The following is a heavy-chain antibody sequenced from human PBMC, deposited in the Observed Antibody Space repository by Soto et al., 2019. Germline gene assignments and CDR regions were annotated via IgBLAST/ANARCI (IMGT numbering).Heavy chain of an antibody. CDR3: ARRIAATETSDY. D-gene: IGHD5-12*01. V-gene: IGHV4-59*08. CDR1: GGSMISYY. CDR2: IYYAGST. Sequence: SETLSLTCTFSGGSMISYYWSWIRQPPGRGLEWIGFIYYAGSTKYNPSLNSRVTISVDTSKNQFSLTVTSVTAADTAVYYCARRIAATETSDYWGQGTLVTVSS. J-gene: IGHJ4*02.